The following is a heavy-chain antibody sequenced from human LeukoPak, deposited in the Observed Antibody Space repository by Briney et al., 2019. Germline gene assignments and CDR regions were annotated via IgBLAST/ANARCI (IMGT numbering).Heavy chain of an antibody. Sequence: SETLSLTCAVSGGSISSGGYSWSWIRQPPGKGLEWIGYIYHSGSTYYNPSLKSRVTISVDRSKNQFSLKLSSVTAADTAVYYCARNWSGYYTGWWFDPWGQGTLVTVSS. J-gene: IGHJ5*02. V-gene: IGHV4-30-2*02. CDR3: ARNWSGYYTGWWFDP. D-gene: IGHD3-3*01. CDR2: IYHSGST. CDR1: GGSISSGGYS.